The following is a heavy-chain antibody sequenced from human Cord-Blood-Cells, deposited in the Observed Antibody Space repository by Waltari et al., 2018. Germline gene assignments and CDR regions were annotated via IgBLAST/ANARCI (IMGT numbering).Heavy chain of an antibody. V-gene: IGHV4-34*01. Sequence: QVQLQQWGAGLLKPSETLSLTCAVYGGSFSGYYWSWIRQPPGKGAEWIGEINHSGSTNYNPSLKSRVTISVDTSKNQFSLKLSSVTAADTAVYYCARATRLYCSSTSCYEYYYYGMDVWGQGTTVTVSS. CDR1: GGSFSGYY. J-gene: IGHJ6*02. CDR2: INHSGST. D-gene: IGHD2-2*01. CDR3: ARATRLYCSSTSCYEYYYYGMDV.